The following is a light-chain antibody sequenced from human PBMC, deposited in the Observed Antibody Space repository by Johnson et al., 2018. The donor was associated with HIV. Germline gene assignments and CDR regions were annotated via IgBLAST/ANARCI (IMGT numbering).Light chain of an antibody. V-gene: IGLV1-51*01. CDR1: SSNIGNNY. CDR2: DNN. Sequence: QSVLTQPPSVSAAPGQKVIISCSGSSSNIGNNYVSWYQQLPGTAPKLLIYDNNKRPSEIPDRISGSKSGTSATLGITRLQTGDEADDYCGTWDSRMTAGHVFGIGTEVTVL. J-gene: IGLJ1*01. CDR3: GTWDSRMTAGHV.